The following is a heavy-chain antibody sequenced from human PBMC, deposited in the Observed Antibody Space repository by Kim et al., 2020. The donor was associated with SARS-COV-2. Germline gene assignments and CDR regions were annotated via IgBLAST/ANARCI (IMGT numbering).Heavy chain of an antibody. Sequence: SVKVSCKASGGTFSSYAISWVRQAPGQGLEWMGRIIPILGIANYAQKFQGRVTITADKSTSTAYMELSSLRSEDTAVYYCARAECTIFEVVIIRHYYCGMDVWGHGTTVAVSS. CDR2: IIPILGIA. D-gene: IGHD3-3*01. CDR1: GGTFSSYA. CDR3: ARAECTIFEVVIIRHYYCGMDV. J-gene: IGHJ6*02. V-gene: IGHV1-69*04.